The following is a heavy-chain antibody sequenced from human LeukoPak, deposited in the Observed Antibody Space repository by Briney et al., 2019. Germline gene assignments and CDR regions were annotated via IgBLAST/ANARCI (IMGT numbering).Heavy chain of an antibody. Sequence: PGGSLRLSCAASGFTFSSYSMNWVRQAPGEGLEWVSSISSGSSYIYYADSVKGRFTISRDNAKNSLYLQMNSLRAEDTAVYYCARDGPKYCSNGVCYAPVDPWGQGTLVTVSS. CDR1: GFTFSSYS. CDR2: ISSGSSYI. V-gene: IGHV3-21*01. D-gene: IGHD2-8*01. J-gene: IGHJ5*02. CDR3: ARDGPKYCSNGVCYAPVDP.